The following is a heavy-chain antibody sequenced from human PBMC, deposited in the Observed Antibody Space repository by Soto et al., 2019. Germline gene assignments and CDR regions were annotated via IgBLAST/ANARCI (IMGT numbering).Heavy chain of an antibody. CDR2: IGWNGASI. CDR1: GFAFDEYV. V-gene: IGHV3-9*01. Sequence: EVQLVQSGGGLVQPGRSLRLSCAATGFAFDEYVMHWVRQAPGKGLEWVGSIGWNGASIDYADSVKGRFTISRANAKNSLLLQMHSLAAEDADLYVCAKAREVPSFDRWGQGTMVTVSS. J-gene: IGHJ4*02. CDR3: AKAREVPSFDR.